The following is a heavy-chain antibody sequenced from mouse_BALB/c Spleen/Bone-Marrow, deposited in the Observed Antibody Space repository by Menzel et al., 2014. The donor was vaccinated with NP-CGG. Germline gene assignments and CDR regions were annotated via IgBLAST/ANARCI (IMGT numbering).Heavy chain of an antibody. J-gene: IGHJ4*01. D-gene: IGHD1-1*01. CDR2: ISSGGST. V-gene: IGHV5-6-5*01. Sequence: EVKLMESGGGLVKPGGSLKLSCAASGFTFSSYAMSWVRQTPEKRLEWVASISSGGSTYYPDSVKGRFTISRDNARNVLYLQMSSLRSKDTAMYYCASLYFYGSGYYTMDYWGQGTSVTVSS. CDR3: ASLYFYGSGYYTMDY. CDR1: GFTFSSYA.